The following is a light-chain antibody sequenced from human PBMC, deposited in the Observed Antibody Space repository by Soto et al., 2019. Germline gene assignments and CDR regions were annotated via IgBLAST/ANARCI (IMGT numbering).Light chain of an antibody. CDR1: QSISSW. Sequence: DIQMTQSPSTLSASVGDRVTITCRASQSISSWLAWYQQKPGKAPQLLIYGASSLESGVPSRFSGSGSGTEFTLTISSLQPDDFATYYGQQYNSYLYTFGQGTKLEIK. CDR2: GAS. V-gene: IGKV1-5*01. CDR3: QQYNSYLYT. J-gene: IGKJ2*01.